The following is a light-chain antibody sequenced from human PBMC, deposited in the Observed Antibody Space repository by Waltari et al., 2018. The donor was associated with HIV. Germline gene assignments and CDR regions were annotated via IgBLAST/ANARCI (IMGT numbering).Light chain of an antibody. V-gene: IGKV1-39*01. Sequence: DIQMTQSPSSLSAPVGDGVTITCRASQSFNNCLIWYQQKPGKAPRLLIYAASSWQSGVPARFSGSGSGTDFTLTISGLQPEDVAIYYCLQSYSRPRTFGLGTKVEIK. J-gene: IGKJ1*01. CDR2: AAS. CDR1: QSFNNC. CDR3: LQSYSRPRT.